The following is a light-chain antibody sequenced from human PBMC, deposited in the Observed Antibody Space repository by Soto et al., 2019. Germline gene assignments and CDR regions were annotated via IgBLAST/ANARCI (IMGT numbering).Light chain of an antibody. V-gene: IGKV3D-15*01. CDR2: GAS. CDR3: QQYYSCPRT. CDR1: QGVGSS. J-gene: IGKJ1*01. Sequence: TQSPATVSASPGERVTISCRTSQGVGSSLAWYQQVPGQAPRLLIYGASSRATGIPDRFSGSRSGAEFTLTITSLQSEDFAVYYCQQYYSCPRTFGQGTKVDIK.